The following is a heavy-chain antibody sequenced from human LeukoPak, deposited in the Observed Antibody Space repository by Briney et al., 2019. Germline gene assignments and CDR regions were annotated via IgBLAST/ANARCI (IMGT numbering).Heavy chain of an antibody. CDR1: GFTFSSYA. V-gene: IGHV3-23*01. CDR3: AREKRYSVKGPYYYGMDV. CDR2: ISGSGGST. D-gene: IGHD2-15*01. Sequence: PGGSLRLSCAASGFTFSSYAMSWVRQAPGKGLEWVSAISGSGGSTYYADSVKGRFTISRDNSKNTLYLQMNSLRAEDTAVYYCAREKRYSVKGPYYYGMDVWGQGTTVTVSS. J-gene: IGHJ6*02.